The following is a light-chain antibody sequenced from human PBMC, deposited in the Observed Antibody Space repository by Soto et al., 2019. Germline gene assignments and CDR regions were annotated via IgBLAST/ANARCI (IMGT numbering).Light chain of an antibody. Sequence: IVLTQSPATLSLSPGKRASLSCRASQNISNYLIWYQQKPGQAPRLLIYDVSNRATGIPPRFSGSGSGTDFTLTISSLEPEDSAVYYCQQRHMWPITFGQGTRLEIK. CDR2: DVS. J-gene: IGKJ5*01. CDR3: QQRHMWPIT. V-gene: IGKV3-11*01. CDR1: QNISNY.